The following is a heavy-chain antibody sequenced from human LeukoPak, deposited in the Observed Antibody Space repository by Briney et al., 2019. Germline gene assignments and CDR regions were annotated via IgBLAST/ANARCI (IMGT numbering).Heavy chain of an antibody. CDR1: GYTFTSYY. J-gene: IGHJ3*02. CDR2: INPSGGST. V-gene: IGHV1-46*01. CDR3: ARDGSGNAFDI. Sequence: ASVKVSCKASGYTFTSYYMHWVRQAPGQGLEWMGIINPSGGSTSYAQKFQGRVTMTRDASTSTVYMELSSLRSEDTAVYYCARDGSGNAFDIWGQGTTVTVSS. D-gene: IGHD1-26*01.